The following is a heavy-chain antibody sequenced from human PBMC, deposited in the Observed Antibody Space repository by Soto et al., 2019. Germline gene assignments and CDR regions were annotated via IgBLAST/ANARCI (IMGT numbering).Heavy chain of an antibody. V-gene: IGHV3-15*07. Sequence: GGSLRLSCAASGFVITHAWMMWVRQAPGKGLEWVGRIASKSDGGTPEYAAPVKGRFTISGDDSKNTLYLQMNSLKTEDTAVYYCASSISTAGAFDSWGRGTLVTVSS. D-gene: IGHD6-13*01. CDR2: IASKSDGGTP. J-gene: IGHJ5*01. CDR1: GFVITHAW. CDR3: ASSISTAGAFDS.